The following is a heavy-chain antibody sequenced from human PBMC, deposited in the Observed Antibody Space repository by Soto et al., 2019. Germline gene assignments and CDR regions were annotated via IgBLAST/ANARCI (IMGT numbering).Heavy chain of an antibody. D-gene: IGHD7-27*01. CDR3: ARDLSWGSNWYYYMDV. J-gene: IGHJ6*03. CDR1: GFTFSSYA. V-gene: IGHV3-23*01. CDR2: ISGSSGST. Sequence: PGGSLRLSCAASGFTFSSYAVSWVRQAPGKGLEWVSDISGSSGSTDYADSVKGRFTVSRDNARNTLYLQMNSLRAEDTAVYYCARDLSWGSNWYYYMDVWGKGTTVTVSS.